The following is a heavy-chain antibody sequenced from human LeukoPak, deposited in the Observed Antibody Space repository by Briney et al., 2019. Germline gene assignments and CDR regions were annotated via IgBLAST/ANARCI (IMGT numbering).Heavy chain of an antibody. CDR1: GYTFTSYG. J-gene: IGHJ5*02. CDR3: TREATGYSWFDP. Sequence: ASVKVSCKASGYTFTSYGISWVRQAPGQGLEWMGWISGYNGNTNYAQKFQGRVTMTTDTSTNTAYMELRSLRSDDTAVYYCTREATGYSWFDPGAREPWSPFPQ. D-gene: IGHD3-9*01. V-gene: IGHV1-18*01. CDR2: ISGYNGNT.